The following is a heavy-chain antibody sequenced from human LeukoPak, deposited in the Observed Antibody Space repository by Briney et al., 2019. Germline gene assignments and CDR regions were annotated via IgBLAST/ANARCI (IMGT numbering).Heavy chain of an antibody. V-gene: IGHV3-64*01. D-gene: IGHD6-6*01. J-gene: IGHJ6*03. CDR3: ARRGTPYSSSSYHYDYYYMDV. CDR2: ISSYGGNT. Sequence: GGSLRLSCAASGFTFSSHAKYWVRHAPGKGLDFVSVISSYGGNTYYPNPVKSRFTISRDNAKNTLYLQMGSLSAEDMAVYYCARRGTPYSSSSYHYDYYYMDVWGKGPTVTVS. CDR1: GFTFSSHA.